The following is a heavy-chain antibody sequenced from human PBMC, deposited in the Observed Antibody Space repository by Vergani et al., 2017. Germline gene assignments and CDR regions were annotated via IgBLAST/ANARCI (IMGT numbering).Heavy chain of an antibody. Sequence: QVQLQQWGAGLLKPSETLSLTCAVYGGSFSGYYWSWIRQPPGKGLEWIGEINHSGSTNYNPSLKSRVTISVDTSKNQFSLKLSSVTAADTAVYYCARGPRYDFWSGYSTPPGTVDYWGQRTLVTVSS. D-gene: IGHD3-3*01. J-gene: IGHJ4*02. CDR3: ARGPRYDFWSGYSTPPGTVDY. V-gene: IGHV4-34*01. CDR2: INHSGST. CDR1: GGSFSGYY.